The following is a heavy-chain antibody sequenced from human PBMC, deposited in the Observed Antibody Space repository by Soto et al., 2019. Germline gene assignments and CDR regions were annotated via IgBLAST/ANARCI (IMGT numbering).Heavy chain of an antibody. V-gene: IGHV3-21*01. CDR2: IGTTSSYI. CDR3: ARVMCGDCSTYYYYSMDV. Sequence: EVQLVESGGGLVKPGGSLRLSCAASGFTFGTYTMNWVRQAPGKGLEWVSSIGTTSSYIYYADSVRGRFTISRDNARDSLYLQMSNLRAEDTAVYYCARVMCGDCSTYYYYSMDVWGQGTTVTVSS. J-gene: IGHJ6*02. CDR1: GFTFGTYT. D-gene: IGHD2-21*02.